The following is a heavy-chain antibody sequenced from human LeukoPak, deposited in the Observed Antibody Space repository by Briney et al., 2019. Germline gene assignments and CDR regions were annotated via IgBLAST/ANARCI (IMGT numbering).Heavy chain of an antibody. CDR3: ARAVWRSSTSCYDY. D-gene: IGHD2-2*01. J-gene: IGHJ4*02. CDR2: IYYSGST. CDR1: GGSISSGGYY. V-gene: IGHV4-61*08. Sequence: SETLSLTCTVSGGSISSGGYYWSWIRQHPGKGLEWIGYIYYSGSTDYSPSLKSRVTISVDTSKNQFSLKLSSVTAADTAVYYCARAVWRSSTSCYDYWGQGTLVTVSS.